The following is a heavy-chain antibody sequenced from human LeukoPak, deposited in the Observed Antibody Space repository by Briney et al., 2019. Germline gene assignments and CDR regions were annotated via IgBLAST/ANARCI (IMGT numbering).Heavy chain of an antibody. Sequence: GGSLRLSCAASGFTFSSYVMHWVRQAPGKGLEWVAVIWYDGTNKYYADSVKGRFTISRDNSKNTLDVQMNSLRAEDTAVYYCAKGGGSKLKDAFDIWGQGTVVIVSA. J-gene: IGHJ3*02. CDR2: IWYDGTNK. CDR1: GFTFSSYV. V-gene: IGHV3-30*02. CDR3: AKGGGSKLKDAFDI. D-gene: IGHD5-12*01.